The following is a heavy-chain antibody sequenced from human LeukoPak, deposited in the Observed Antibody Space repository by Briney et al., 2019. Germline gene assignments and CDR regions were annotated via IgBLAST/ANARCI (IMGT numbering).Heavy chain of an antibody. CDR2: ISYSGST. CDR3: ARDQWLDRGGFDP. D-gene: IGHD6-19*01. J-gene: IGHJ5*02. Sequence: SETLSLTCTVSGGSISSYYWSWIRQSPGKGLEWIGYISYSGSTNYNPSLKSRVTISVDTSKNQFSLKLSSVTAADTAVYYCARDQWLDRGGFDPWGQGTLVTVSS. V-gene: IGHV4-59*01. CDR1: GGSISSYY.